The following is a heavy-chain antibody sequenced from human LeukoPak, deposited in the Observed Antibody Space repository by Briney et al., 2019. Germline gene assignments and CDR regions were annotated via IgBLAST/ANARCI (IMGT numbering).Heavy chain of an antibody. D-gene: IGHD5-12*01. J-gene: IGHJ5*01. Sequence: ASVKVSCKASGYTFTNFYIYWVRQAPGQGLEWMGIINPSGGSTRYAQTFQGRITLTRDTSTSTVYMELSSLRSEDTAVYYCARTYSVNWFDSWGQGTLVTVSS. CDR2: INPSGGST. CDR3: ARTYSVNWFDS. CDR1: GYTFTNFY. V-gene: IGHV1-46*01.